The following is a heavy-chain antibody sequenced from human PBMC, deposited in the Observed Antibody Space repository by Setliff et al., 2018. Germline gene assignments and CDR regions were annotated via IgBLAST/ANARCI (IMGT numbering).Heavy chain of an antibody. CDR1: GYTFFAYG. J-gene: IGHJ4*02. V-gene: IGHV1-18*01. CDR2: ISPYNSNT. Sequence: ASVKVSCKASGYTFFAYGINWVRQAPGQGLEWMGWISPYNSNTLYAQKFQGRVTMTTDTSTNTAYMEPRSLRSDDTAMYYCARIDYGGNSVYFDYWGQGTLVTVSS. D-gene: IGHD4-17*01. CDR3: ARIDYGGNSVYFDY.